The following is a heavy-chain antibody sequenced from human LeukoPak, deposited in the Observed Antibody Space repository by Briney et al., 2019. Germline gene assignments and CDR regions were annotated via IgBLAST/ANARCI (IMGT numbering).Heavy chain of an antibody. Sequence: SETLSLTCAVSGGSITGHYWNWIRQTPGMRLEWIGYTSFSRTTIYNSYFKGRATMSIDTSKNQLYLNLTSVTATDTAVYYCAKLGHSDGWYLGAFDIWGQGTTVIVSS. CDR2: TSFSRTT. D-gene: IGHD6-19*01. J-gene: IGHJ3*02. CDR1: GGSITGHY. CDR3: AKLGHSDGWYLGAFDI. V-gene: IGHV4-59*08.